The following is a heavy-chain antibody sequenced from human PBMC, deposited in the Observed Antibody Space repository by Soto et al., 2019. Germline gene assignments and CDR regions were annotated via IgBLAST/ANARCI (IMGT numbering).Heavy chain of an antibody. CDR3: ARNLGDMDV. V-gene: IGHV3-33*01. D-gene: IGHD7-27*01. Sequence: QVHLVESGGGVVQPGRSLRLSCAASGFAFSGYGMHWVRQAPGKGLEWVAGIWHDGTNKQYADSVKGRFSISRDNSKNMLYLEMNSLRAEDTAVYYCARNLGDMDVWGQGTTVTVSS. J-gene: IGHJ6*02. CDR1: GFAFSGYG. CDR2: IWHDGTNK.